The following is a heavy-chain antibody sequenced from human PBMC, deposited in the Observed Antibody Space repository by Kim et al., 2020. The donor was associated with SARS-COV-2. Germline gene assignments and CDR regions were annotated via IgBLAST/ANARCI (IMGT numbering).Heavy chain of an antibody. V-gene: IGHV7-4-1*02. J-gene: IGHJ4*02. Sequence: ASVKVCKASGYTFTSYAMNWVRQAPGQGLEWMGWINTNTGNPTYAQGFTGRFVFSLDTSVSTAYLQISSLKAEDTAVYYCAGGYYDFWSGYYTLGYWGQG. CDR1: GYTFTSYA. CDR2: INTNTGNP. CDR3: AGGYYDFWSGYYTLGY. D-gene: IGHD3-3*01.